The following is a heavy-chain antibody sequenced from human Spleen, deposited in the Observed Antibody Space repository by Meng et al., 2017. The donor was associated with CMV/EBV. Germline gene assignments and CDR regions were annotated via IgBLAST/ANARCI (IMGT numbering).Heavy chain of an antibody. Sequence: LRLSCTVSGGSINSGDYYWPWIRQPPGKGLEWIGYIYYSGSTYYNPSLKSRVTISLDSSKNQFSLELTSVTAADTAVYYCARDKLGVALDVWGQGTTVTVSS. J-gene: IGHJ6*02. CDR3: ARDKLGVALDV. CDR2: IYYSGST. V-gene: IGHV4-30-4*08. CDR1: GGSINSGDYY. D-gene: IGHD7-27*01.